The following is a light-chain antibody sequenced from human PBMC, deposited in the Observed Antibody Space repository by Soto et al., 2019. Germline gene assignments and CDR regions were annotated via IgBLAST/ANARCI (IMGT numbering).Light chain of an antibody. CDR1: SSDVGNNNY. J-gene: IGLJ1*01. Sequence: QSVLTQPASVSGSPGQSITISCTGTSSDVGNNNYVSWYQQNPGKAPKVMICDVTNRPSGVSNRFSGSKSGNTASLTISGFQAEDEADYYCSSFTGSSYVFGTGTKVTVL. V-gene: IGLV2-14*01. CDR3: SSFTGSSYV. CDR2: DVT.